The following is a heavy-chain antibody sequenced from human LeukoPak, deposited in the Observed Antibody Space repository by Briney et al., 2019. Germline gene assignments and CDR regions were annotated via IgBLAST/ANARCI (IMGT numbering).Heavy chain of an antibody. J-gene: IGHJ1*01. CDR3: ARGGGSYLFQH. D-gene: IGHD1-26*01. CDR1: GFTFSSYS. Sequence: PGGSLRPSCAAAGFTFSSYSMNWVRQAPGKGPEWVSSITRSRTYIYYADSVKGRFTNSRDNAKNSLYLQMNSLRAEDTAVDYCARGGGSYLFQHWGQGTLVTVSS. V-gene: IGHV3-21*01. CDR2: ITRSRTYI.